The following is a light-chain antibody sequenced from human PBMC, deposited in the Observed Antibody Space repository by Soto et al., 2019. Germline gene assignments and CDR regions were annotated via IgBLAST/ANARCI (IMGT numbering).Light chain of an antibody. Sequence: ENVWTLSPGTLSLSTGERGPLYCRASQSLSDYLAWYQQKPGQAPRLVIYDIFTRATGVPTRISGSGSGTEFTLTISSLQSEDFAVYYCQQYNSWPLTFGGGTKVDIK. CDR3: QQYNSWPLT. CDR2: DIF. CDR1: QSLSDY. V-gene: IGKV3D-15*01. J-gene: IGKJ4*01.